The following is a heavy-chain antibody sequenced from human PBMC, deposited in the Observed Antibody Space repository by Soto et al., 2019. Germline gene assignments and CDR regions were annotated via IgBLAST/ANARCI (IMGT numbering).Heavy chain of an antibody. Sequence: QVQLVESGGGVVKPGGSLRLSCAASGFTFSDYYMNWIRQAPGKGLEWVSYISSSSTTSTSTNYADSVKGRFTISRDNAKNSMYLQMNSLRAEDTAVYYCARARGYAGDFSPFDPWGQGTLVTVSA. CDR3: ARARGYAGDFSPFDP. D-gene: IGHD4-17*01. CDR1: GFTFSDYY. J-gene: IGHJ5*02. V-gene: IGHV3-11*06. CDR2: ISSSSTTSTST.